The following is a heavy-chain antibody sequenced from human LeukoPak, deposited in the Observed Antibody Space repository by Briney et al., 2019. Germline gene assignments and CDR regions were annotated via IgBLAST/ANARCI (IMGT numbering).Heavy chain of an antibody. V-gene: IGHV3-13*01. D-gene: IGHD3-10*01. J-gene: IGHJ6*02. CDR2: IGTAGDT. Sequence: GGSLRLSCAASGFTFSSYDMHWVRHATGKGLEWVSAIGTAGDTYYPGSVKGRFTISRENAKNSLYLQMNSLRAGDTAVYYCARAIRGANALPYYYYYGMDVWGQGTTVTVSS. CDR1: GFTFSSYD. CDR3: ARAIRGANALPYYYYYGMDV.